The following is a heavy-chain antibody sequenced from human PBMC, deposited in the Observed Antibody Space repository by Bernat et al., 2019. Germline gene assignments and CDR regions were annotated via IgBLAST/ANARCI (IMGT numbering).Heavy chain of an antibody. CDR2: INHSGST. D-gene: IGHD2-21*02. Sequence: QVQLQQWGAGLLKPSETLSLTCAVYGGAFSGYYWTWIRQPPGKGLEWIGEINHSGSTNCNPSLKSRVTISVDTSKNQFSLKLSSVTAADTAVYYCAGGKGVVTAIWGQGTLVTVSS. CDR1: GGAFSGYY. J-gene: IGHJ4*02. CDR3: AGGKGVVTAI. V-gene: IGHV4-34*01.